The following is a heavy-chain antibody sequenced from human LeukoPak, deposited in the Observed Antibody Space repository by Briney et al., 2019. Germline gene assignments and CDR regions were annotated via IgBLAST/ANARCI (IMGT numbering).Heavy chain of an antibody. V-gene: IGHV3-11*01. CDR1: GFTFSDYY. CDR2: ISSSGDTI. CDR3: AKDIRATSVAGTSGFDY. Sequence: GGSLRLSCAASGFTFSDYYMSWIRQAPGKGLEWISYISSSGDTIFYADSVKGRFTISRDNAKNSLYLQMNSLRAEDTALYYCAKDIRATSVAGTSGFDYWGQGTLVTVSS. J-gene: IGHJ4*02. D-gene: IGHD6-19*01.